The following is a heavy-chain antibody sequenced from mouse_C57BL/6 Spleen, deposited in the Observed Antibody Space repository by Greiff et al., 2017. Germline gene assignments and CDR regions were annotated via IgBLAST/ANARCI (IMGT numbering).Heavy chain of an antibody. D-gene: IGHD1-1*01. CDR3: ASGITTVVEYYAMDY. Sequence: VKLQQPGAELVKPGASVKLSCKASGYTFTSYWMHWVKQRPGQGLEWIGMIHPNSGSTNYNEKFKSKATLTVDKSSSTAYMQLSSLTSEDSAVYYCASGITTVVEYYAMDYWGQGTSVTVSS. J-gene: IGHJ4*01. CDR2: IHPNSGST. CDR1: GYTFTSYW. V-gene: IGHV1-64*01.